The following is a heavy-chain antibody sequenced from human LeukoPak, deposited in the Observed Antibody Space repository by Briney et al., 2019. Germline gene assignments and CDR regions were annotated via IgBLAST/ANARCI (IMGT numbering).Heavy chain of an antibody. D-gene: IGHD2-8*02. Sequence: ASVKVSCKASGYTFTSYYMHWVRQAPGQGLEGMGWINPNSGGTDYAQKFQGSVTMTRDTSISTAYMELSSLRSDDTAVYYCARGGGGLVFWGQGTLVTVSS. J-gene: IGHJ4*02. CDR3: ARGGGGLVF. CDR2: INPNSGGT. CDR1: GYTFTSYY. V-gene: IGHV1-2*02.